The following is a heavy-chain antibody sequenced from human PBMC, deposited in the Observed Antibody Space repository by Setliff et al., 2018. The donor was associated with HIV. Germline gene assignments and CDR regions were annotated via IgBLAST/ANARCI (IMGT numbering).Heavy chain of an antibody. J-gene: IGHJ4*02. Sequence: PGGSLRLSCAASGFSFSSYAMHWVRQAPGKGLEWIIGISHDGNSKHYAESVKGRFTISRDNSKSTLYLEMNSLRAEDTALYYCARENNRGWHWLDPFDYWGQGTLVTVSS. V-gene: IGHV3-30*12. CDR2: ISHDGNSK. CDR1: GFSFSSYA. CDR3: ARENNRGWHWLDPFDY. D-gene: IGHD6-19*01.